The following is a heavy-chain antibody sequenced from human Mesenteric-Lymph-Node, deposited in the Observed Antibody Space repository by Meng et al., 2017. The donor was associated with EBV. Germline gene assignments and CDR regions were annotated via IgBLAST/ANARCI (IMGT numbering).Heavy chain of an antibody. V-gene: IGHV4-61*03. CDR2: IFSSGST. D-gene: IGHD3-10*01. CDR1: GGSVNGGSYY. Sequence: QREQSGHGLVKPSDTLSLTCPVSGGSVNGGSYYWSWIRQPPGKGLQWIGYIFSSGSTNYNPSFKSRVTISVDMSKNHFSLRLTSVTPADTAVYYCARGYGSGSYRYFDYWGQGTLVTVSS. J-gene: IGHJ4*02. CDR3: ARGYGSGSYRYFDY.